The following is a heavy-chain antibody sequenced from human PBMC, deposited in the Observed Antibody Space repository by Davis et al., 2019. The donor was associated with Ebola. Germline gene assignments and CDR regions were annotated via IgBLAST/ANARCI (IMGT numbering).Heavy chain of an antibody. D-gene: IGHD6-19*01. V-gene: IGHV4-59*01. CDR2: IYYSGST. CDR3: ARAYSGWYPDY. CDR1: GGSISSYY. Sequence: MPSETLSLTCTASGGSISSYYWSWIRQPPGKGLEWIGYIYYSGSTNYNPSLKSRFTISVDTSKNQFSLKLSSVTAADTAVYYRARAYSGWYPDYWGQGTLVTVSS. J-gene: IGHJ4*02.